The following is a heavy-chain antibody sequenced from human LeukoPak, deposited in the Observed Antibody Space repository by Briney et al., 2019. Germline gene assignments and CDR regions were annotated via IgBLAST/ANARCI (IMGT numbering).Heavy chain of an antibody. D-gene: IGHD3-16*02. Sequence: GGSLRLSCAASGFIFSRYAMSWVRQAPGKGLEWVSAISHDGGTPYYADSVKGRFTISRDSYKNTVYLQMNSLRAEDTAVYYCTKARDSLGELSFHGGQGTLVTVSS. V-gene: IGHV3-23*01. CDR1: GFIFSRYA. J-gene: IGHJ4*02. CDR3: TKARDSLGELSFH. CDR2: ISHDGGTP.